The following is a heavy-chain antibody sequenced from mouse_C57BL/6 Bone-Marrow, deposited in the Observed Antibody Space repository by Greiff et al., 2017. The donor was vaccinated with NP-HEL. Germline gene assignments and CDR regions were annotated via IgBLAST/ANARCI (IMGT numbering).Heavy chain of an antibody. CDR1: GFNIKDDY. CDR3: TTEGITTRPYAMDY. CDR2: IDPEDGDT. V-gene: IGHV14-4*01. J-gene: IGHJ4*01. D-gene: IGHD1-1*01. Sequence: EVQLQQSGAELVRPGASVKLSCTASGFNIKDDYMHWVKQRPEQGLEWIGWIDPEDGDTDYASKFQGKATITADTSSNTAYLPLSSLTSEDTAVYNCTTEGITTRPYAMDYWGQGTSVTVSS.